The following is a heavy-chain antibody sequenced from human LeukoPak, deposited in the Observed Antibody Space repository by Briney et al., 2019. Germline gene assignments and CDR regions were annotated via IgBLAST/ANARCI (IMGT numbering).Heavy chain of an antibody. CDR3: AREQYSGYGAFDA. Sequence: SETLSLTCTVSGGSISSYYWSWIRQPAGKGLEWIGRIYSSGGTNYNPSLKSRVTMSVDTSKNQFSLKLSSVTGADTAVYYCAREQYSGYGAFDAWGQGTMVIVSS. CDR1: GGSISSYY. J-gene: IGHJ3*01. V-gene: IGHV4-4*07. D-gene: IGHD5-12*01. CDR2: IYSSGGT.